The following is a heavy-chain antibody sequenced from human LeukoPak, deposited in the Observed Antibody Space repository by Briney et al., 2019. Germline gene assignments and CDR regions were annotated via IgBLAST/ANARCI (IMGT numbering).Heavy chain of an antibody. CDR3: ARDRGYSYGTTAEN. V-gene: IGHV3-11*06. D-gene: IGHD5-18*01. J-gene: IGHJ4*02. Sequence: GGSLRLSCAASGLTFSDYYMRWIRQAPGKGLEWVAYISSSSSYTNYADSVKGRFTISRDNAKNSLYLQMNSLRAEDTAVYYCARDRGYSYGTTAENWGQGTLVTVSS. CDR1: GLTFSDYY. CDR2: ISSSSSYT.